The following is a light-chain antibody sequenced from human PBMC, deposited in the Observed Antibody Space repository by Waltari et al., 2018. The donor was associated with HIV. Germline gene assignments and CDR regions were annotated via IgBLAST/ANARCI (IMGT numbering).Light chain of an antibody. J-gene: IGKJ1*01. CDR2: GAS. CDR3: QQYNDWPPWT. CDR1: QSVSSN. V-gene: IGKV3-15*01. Sequence: EIVMTQSPATLSVSPGERTTLFCRASQSVSSNLAWYQQKPGQAPRLLIYGASTRATGIPARFSGSGSGTEFTLTISSPQSEDFAIYYCQQYNDWPPWTFGRGTKVEIK.